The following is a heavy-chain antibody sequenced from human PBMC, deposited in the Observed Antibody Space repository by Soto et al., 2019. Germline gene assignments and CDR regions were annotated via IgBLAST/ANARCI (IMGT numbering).Heavy chain of an antibody. J-gene: IGHJ4*02. V-gene: IGHV4-30-4*01. D-gene: IGHD3-10*01. CDR1: GGSISSGDYY. Sequence: SETLSLTCTVSGGSISSGDYYWSWIRQPPGKGLEWIGYIYYSGSTYYNPSLKSRVTISVDTSKNQFSLKLSSVTAADTAVYYCARADVAVVPYYYGSGSLNFFDYWGQGTLVTVSS. CDR2: IYYSGST. CDR3: ARADVAVVPYYYGSGSLNFFDY.